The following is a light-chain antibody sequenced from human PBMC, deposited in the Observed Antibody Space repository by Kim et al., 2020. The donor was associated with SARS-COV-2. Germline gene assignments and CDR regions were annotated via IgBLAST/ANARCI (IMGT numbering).Light chain of an antibody. V-gene: IGKV4-1*01. CDR1: QSVLYSSNNRNY. Sequence: RATINCKSSQSVLYSSNNRNYLAWYQQKPGQPPKLLIFWASTRESGVPDRFGGSGSGTDFTLTISSLQAEDVAVYYCQQHYTTPVTFGGGTKLEIK. CDR2: WAS. J-gene: IGKJ4*01. CDR3: QQHYTTPVT.